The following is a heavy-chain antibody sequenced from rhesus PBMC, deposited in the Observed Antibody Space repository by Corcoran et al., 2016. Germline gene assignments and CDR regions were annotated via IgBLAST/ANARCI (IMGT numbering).Heavy chain of an antibody. Sequence: EVQLVETGGGLVQPGGSLKLSCAASGFTFSSYGMSWVRQAPGKGLEWVSAINSGGGSTYYADAVKGRFTISRDNSKNTLSLLMNSRRTEDTAVYYCAILGIAAAGDFDYWGQGVLVTVSS. D-gene: IGHD6-25*01. CDR3: AILGIAAAGDFDY. CDR2: INSGGGST. CDR1: GFTFSSYG. V-gene: IGHV3S5*01. J-gene: IGHJ4*01.